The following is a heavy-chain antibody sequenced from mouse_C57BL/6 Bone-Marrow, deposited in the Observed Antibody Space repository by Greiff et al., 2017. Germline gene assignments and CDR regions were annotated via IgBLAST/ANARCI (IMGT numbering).Heavy chain of an antibody. Sequence: VQLHQPGAELVKPGASVKLSCKASGYTFTSYWMHWVKQRPGQGLEWIGMIHPNSGSTNYNEKFKSKATLTVDKSSSTAYMQLSSLTSEDSAVYYCARSGYSTFFDYWGQGTTLTVSS. CDR3: ARSGYSTFFDY. V-gene: IGHV1-64*01. D-gene: IGHD2-5*01. CDR1: GYTFTSYW. CDR2: IHPNSGST. J-gene: IGHJ2*01.